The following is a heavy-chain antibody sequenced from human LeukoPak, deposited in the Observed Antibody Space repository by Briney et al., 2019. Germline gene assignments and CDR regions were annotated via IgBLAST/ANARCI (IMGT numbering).Heavy chain of an antibody. CDR2: ISAYSGNT. D-gene: IGHD5-12*01. V-gene: IGHV1-18*01. J-gene: IGHJ5*02. CDR1: GYTFTSYG. Sequence: ASVKVSCKASGYTFTSYGISWVRQAPGQGLEWMGWISAYSGNTNYAQKLQGRVTMTTDTSTSTAYMELRSLRSDDTAVYYCARDGYHSGYDLIARQGDNWFDPWGQGTLVTVSS. CDR3: ARDGYHSGYDLIARQGDNWFDP.